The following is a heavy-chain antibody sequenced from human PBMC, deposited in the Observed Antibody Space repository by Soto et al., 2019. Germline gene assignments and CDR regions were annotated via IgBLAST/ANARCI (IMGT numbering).Heavy chain of an antibody. J-gene: IGHJ6*02. CDR2: IYYSGST. CDR3: ARQWIQLWFDYYGMDV. Sequence: SETLSLTCTVSGGSISSSSYYWGWIRHPPGKGLEWIGSIYYSGSTYYNPSLKSRVTISVDTSKNQFSLKLSSVTAADTAVYYCARQWIQLWFDYYGMDVWGQGTTVT. V-gene: IGHV4-39*01. CDR1: GGSISSSSYY. D-gene: IGHD5-18*01.